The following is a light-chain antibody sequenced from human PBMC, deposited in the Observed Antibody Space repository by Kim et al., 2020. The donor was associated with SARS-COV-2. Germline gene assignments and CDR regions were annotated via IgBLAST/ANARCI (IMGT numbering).Light chain of an antibody. V-gene: IGLV2-14*01. CDR1: SSDVGGYNY. CDR2: DVS. CDR3: SSYTSSSTLNV. Sequence: QSALTQPASVSGSPGQSINLSCTGTSSDVGGYNYVSWYQQHPGKAPKPMIYDVSKRPSGVSNRFSGSKSGNTASLTISGLQAEDEADYYCSSYTSSSTLNVFGTGTKVTVL. J-gene: IGLJ1*01.